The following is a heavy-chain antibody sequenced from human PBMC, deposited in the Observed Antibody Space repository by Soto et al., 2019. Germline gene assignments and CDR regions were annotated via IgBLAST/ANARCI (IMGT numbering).Heavy chain of an antibody. V-gene: IGHV1-2*04. J-gene: IGHJ3*02. CDR1: GYTFTGYY. D-gene: IGHD3-22*01. Sequence: ASVKVSCKASGYTFTGYYMHWVRQAPGQGLEWMGWINPNSGGTNYAQKFQGWVTMTRDTSISTAYMELSRLRSDDTAVYYCARESGDYYDSSGYYAFDIWGQGXMVTV. CDR3: ARESGDYYDSSGYYAFDI. CDR2: INPNSGGT.